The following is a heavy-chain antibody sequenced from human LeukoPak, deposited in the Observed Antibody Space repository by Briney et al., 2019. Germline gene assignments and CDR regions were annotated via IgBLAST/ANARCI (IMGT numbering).Heavy chain of an antibody. Sequence: GSLRLSCAASGFTFSSYGMHWVRQPPGKGLECIGEINHSGSTYYNPSLKSRVTISVDTSKNQFSLKLSSVAAADTAVYYCARAWDSGSWSDYWGQGTLVIVSS. CDR3: ARAWDSGSWSDY. V-gene: IGHV4-34*01. CDR1: GFTFSSYG. CDR2: INHSGST. J-gene: IGHJ4*02. D-gene: IGHD6-13*01.